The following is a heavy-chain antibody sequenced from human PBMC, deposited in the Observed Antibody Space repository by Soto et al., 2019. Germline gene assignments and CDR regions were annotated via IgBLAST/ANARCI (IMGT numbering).Heavy chain of an antibody. Sequence: EVQLVESGGGLVKPGGSLRLSCAASGFTFSSYSMNWVRQAPGKGLEWVSSISSSSSYIYYADSVKGRFTISRDNAKXXXXXXXXXXXXXXXXXXXXXXXXXXVAPWGQGTMVTVSS. CDR1: GFTFSSYS. CDR2: ISSSSSYI. D-gene: IGHD5-12*01. V-gene: IGHV3-21*01. CDR3: XXXXXXVAP. J-gene: IGHJ3*01.